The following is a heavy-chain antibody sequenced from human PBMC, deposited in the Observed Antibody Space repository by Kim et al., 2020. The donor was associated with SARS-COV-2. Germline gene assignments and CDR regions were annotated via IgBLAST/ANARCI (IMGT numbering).Heavy chain of an antibody. CDR2: ISSSGSTI. CDR3: ARDLGCTGGVCYFARGFSYPGY. J-gene: IGHJ4*02. CDR1: GFTFSDYY. Sequence: GGSLRLSCAASGFTFSDYYMSWIRQAPGKGLEWVSYISSSGSTIYYADSVKGRFTISRDNAKNSLYLQMNSLRAEDTAVYYCARDLGCTGGVCYFARGFSYPGYWGQGTLVTVSS. D-gene: IGHD2-8*02. V-gene: IGHV3-11*01.